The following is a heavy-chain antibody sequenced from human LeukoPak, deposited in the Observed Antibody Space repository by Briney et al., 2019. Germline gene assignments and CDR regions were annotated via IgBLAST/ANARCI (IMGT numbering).Heavy chain of an antibody. CDR1: GYTFTSYY. D-gene: IGHD3-22*01. CDR3: ARDMGIDYYDSSGWDPYYFDY. CDR2: INPNSGGT. V-gene: IGHV1-2*02. J-gene: IGHJ4*02. Sequence: ASVKVSCKASGYTFTSYYMHWVRQAPGQGLEWMGWINPNSGGTNYAQKFQGRVTMTRDTSISTAYMELSRLRSDDTAVYYCARDMGIDYYDSSGWDPYYFDYWGQGTLVTVSS.